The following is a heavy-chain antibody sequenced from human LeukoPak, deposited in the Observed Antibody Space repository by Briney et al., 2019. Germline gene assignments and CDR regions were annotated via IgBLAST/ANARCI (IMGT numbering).Heavy chain of an antibody. V-gene: IGHV3-23*01. Sequence: GGSLRLSSAASGFTFSSYAMSWVRQAPGKGLEWVSAISGSGGSTYYADSVKGRLTISRDNSKNTLYLQMNSLRAEDTAVYYCAKGTTLVTPFDYWGQGTLVTVSS. J-gene: IGHJ4*02. CDR2: ISGSGGST. D-gene: IGHD4-23*01. CDR1: GFTFSSYA. CDR3: AKGTTLVTPFDY.